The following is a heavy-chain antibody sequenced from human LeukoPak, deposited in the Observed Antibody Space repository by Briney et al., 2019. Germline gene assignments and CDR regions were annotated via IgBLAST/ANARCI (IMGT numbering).Heavy chain of an antibody. V-gene: IGHV3-21*01. D-gene: IGHD3-22*01. CDR3: ARVVYYDSSGYYV. CDR2: ISSSSSYI. CDR1: GFTFSSYG. Sequence: GGSLRLSCAASGFTFSSYGMHWVRQAPGKGLEWVSSISSSSSYIYYADSVKGRFTISRDNAKNSLYLQMNSLRAEDTAVYHCARVVYYDSSGYYVWGQGTLVTVSS. J-gene: IGHJ4*02.